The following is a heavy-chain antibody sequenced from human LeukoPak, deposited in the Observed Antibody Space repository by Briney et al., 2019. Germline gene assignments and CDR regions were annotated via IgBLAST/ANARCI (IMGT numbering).Heavy chain of an antibody. Sequence: GGSLRLSCAASGFTFSSYWMTWVRQAPGKGLEWVANIKHDGSEKYYVDSVRGRFTISRDNAENSQYLQMNSLSAEDTAVYSCARHRDTYFDYWGQGTLVTVSS. CDR3: ARHRDTYFDY. V-gene: IGHV3-7*01. CDR1: GFTFSSYW. D-gene: IGHD5-24*01. CDR2: IKHDGSEK. J-gene: IGHJ4*02.